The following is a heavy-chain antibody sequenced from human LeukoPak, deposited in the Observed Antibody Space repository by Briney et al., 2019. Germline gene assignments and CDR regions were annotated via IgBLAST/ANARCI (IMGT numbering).Heavy chain of an antibody. J-gene: IGHJ4*02. Sequence: GGSLRLSCAASGFTFSSYSMNWVRQAPGKGLEWVALISYDGSNKYYADSVKGRFTISRDNSNNTLYLQMNSLRAEDTAVYYCAKGAHPDYWGQGTLVTVSS. CDR3: AKGAHPDY. CDR1: GFTFSSYS. CDR2: ISYDGSNK. V-gene: IGHV3-30*18.